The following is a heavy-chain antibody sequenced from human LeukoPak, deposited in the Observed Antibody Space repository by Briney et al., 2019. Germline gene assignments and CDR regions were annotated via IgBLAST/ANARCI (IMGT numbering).Heavy chain of an antibody. Sequence: PSETLSLTCTVSGGSISSYYWSWIRQPPGKGLEWIGYIYYSGSTNYNPSLKSRVTISVDTSKNQFSLKLSSVTAADTAVYYCARVRGRKNWGSPYYYYGRDVGGQGTTVTVSS. V-gene: IGHV4-59*01. CDR1: GGSISSYY. J-gene: IGHJ6*02. CDR3: ARVRGRKNWGSPYYYYGRDV. D-gene: IGHD7-27*01. CDR2: IYYSGST.